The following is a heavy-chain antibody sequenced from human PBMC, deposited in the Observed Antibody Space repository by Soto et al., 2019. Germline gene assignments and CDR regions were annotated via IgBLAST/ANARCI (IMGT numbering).Heavy chain of an antibody. CDR2: MNPNSGNT. CDR3: ARRYQQLDNYYYYYYMDV. D-gene: IGHD6-13*01. V-gene: IGHV1-8*01. CDR1: GYTFTSYD. J-gene: IGHJ6*03. Sequence: ASVKVSCKASGYTFTSYDINWVRQATGQGLEWMGWMNPNSGNTGYAQKFQGRVTMTRNTSISTAYMELGSLRSEDTAVYYCARRYQQLDNYYYYYYMDVWGKGTTVTVSS.